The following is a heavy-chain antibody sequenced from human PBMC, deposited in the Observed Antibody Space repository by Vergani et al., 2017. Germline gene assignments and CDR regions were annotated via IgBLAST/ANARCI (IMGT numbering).Heavy chain of an antibody. Sequence: EVQLVESGGGLVQPGGSLRLSCAASGFTFSSYAMHWVRQAPGKGLEYVSAISSNGGSTYYANSVKGRFTISRDNSKNTLYLQMGSLRAEDMAVYYCARDKEAYDFWSGRDAFDIWGQGTMVTVSS. CDR2: ISSNGGST. V-gene: IGHV3-64*01. CDR3: ARDKEAYDFWSGRDAFDI. J-gene: IGHJ3*02. D-gene: IGHD3-3*01. CDR1: GFTFSSYA.